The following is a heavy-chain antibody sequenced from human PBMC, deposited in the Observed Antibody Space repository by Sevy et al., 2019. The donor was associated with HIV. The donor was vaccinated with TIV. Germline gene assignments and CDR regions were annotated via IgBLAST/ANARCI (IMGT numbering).Heavy chain of an antibody. CDR1: GDSFSSYF. Sequence: SETLSLTCTVSGDSFSSYFWAWIRQPAGKGLEWIGRINTSGSTNYNPSLMSRVTMSVDTSKSQFSLKVTSLTAADTALYFCARSNWVTATNGFSKSYYFDYWGQGSLVSVSS. V-gene: IGHV4-4*07. CDR3: ARSNWVTATNGFSKSYYFDY. CDR2: INTSGST. D-gene: IGHD7-27*01. J-gene: IGHJ4*02.